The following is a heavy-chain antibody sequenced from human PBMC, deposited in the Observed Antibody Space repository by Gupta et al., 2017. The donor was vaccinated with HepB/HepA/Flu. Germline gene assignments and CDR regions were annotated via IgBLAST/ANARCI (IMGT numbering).Heavy chain of an antibody. CDR3: AKSGQSGPKYYYYGMDV. J-gene: IGHJ6*02. V-gene: IGHV3-30*18. Sequence: QVQLVESGGGVVKPGRSMRLSCAASGFHFSSYCMHWVRQAPGKGLEGVAVISYDGSKYYGDSAKGRFTISRDNSKSTLYLQMNSLKNDDMAVYYCAKSGQSGPKYYYYGMDVWGQGTTVTVSS. CDR2: ISYDGSK. D-gene: IGHD5-12*01. CDR1: GFHFSSYC.